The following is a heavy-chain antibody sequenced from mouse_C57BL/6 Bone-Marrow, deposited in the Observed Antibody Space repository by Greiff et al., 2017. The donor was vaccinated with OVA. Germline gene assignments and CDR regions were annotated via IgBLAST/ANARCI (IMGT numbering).Heavy chain of an antibody. D-gene: IGHD1-1*01. CDR2: IYIGNGYT. CDR3: AIITTVVAPYYFDY. Sequence: DVQLQESGAELVRPGSSVKMSCKTSGYTFKSYGINWVKQRPGQGLEWIGYIYIGNGYTEYNEKFKGKATLTSDTSSSTAYMQLSSLTSEDSAIYFCAIITTVVAPYYFDYWGQGTTRTVSS. V-gene: IGHV1-58*01. J-gene: IGHJ2*01. CDR1: GYTFKSYG.